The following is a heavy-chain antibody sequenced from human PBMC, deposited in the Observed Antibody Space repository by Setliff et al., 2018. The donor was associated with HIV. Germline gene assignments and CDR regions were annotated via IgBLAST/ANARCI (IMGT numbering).Heavy chain of an antibody. CDR2: IIYSGGSP. Sequence: GGSLRLSCAASGFTFSSYAMSWVRQAPGKGLEWVSIIYSGGSPYYADSVKGRFTISRDNAKNSLYLQMNSLRAEDTAVYYCARDHGYSYGTIDYWGQGTLVTVSS. D-gene: IGHD5-18*01. V-gene: IGHV3-23*01. CDR3: ARDHGYSYGTIDY. J-gene: IGHJ4*02. CDR1: GFTFSSYA.